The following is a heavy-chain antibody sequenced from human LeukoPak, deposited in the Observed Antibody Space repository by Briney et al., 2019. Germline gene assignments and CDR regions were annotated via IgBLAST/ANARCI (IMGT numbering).Heavy chain of an antibody. Sequence: SETLSLTCAVSGGSISSSSYYWGWIRQPPGKGLEWIGEINHSGSTYYNPSLKSRVTISVDTSKNQFSLKLSSVTAADTAVYYCASLKPDTAMPSDYWGQGTLVTVSS. J-gene: IGHJ4*02. D-gene: IGHD5-18*01. CDR2: INHSGST. CDR1: GGSISSSSYY. CDR3: ASLKPDTAMPSDY. V-gene: IGHV4-39*07.